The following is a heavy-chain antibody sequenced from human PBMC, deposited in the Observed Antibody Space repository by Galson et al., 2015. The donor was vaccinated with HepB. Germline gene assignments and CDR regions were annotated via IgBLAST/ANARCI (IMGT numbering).Heavy chain of an antibody. Sequence: SLRLSCAGSGFSLSSYWMSWVRQASEKGLEWVANIKQDGSEKYYVDSVKGRFTISRDNARNSVYLQMSSLRAEDTAIYYCARVPYSSTSPRFDPWGQGTLVTVSS. J-gene: IGHJ5*02. V-gene: IGHV3-7*03. D-gene: IGHD2-2*01. CDR2: IKQDGSEK. CDR3: ARVPYSSTSPRFDP. CDR1: GFSLSSYW.